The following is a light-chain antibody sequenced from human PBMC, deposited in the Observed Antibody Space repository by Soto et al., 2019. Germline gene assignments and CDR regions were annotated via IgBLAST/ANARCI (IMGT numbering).Light chain of an antibody. CDR1: ESVSDN. Sequence: DIVMTQSPATRSVSPGETATLSCRASESVSDNLAWYQQKPGQAPRLLIYGASTRATGIPARFSGSGSGTEFTLTISSLQSEDFAVYSCQQYHHSPPYTFGQGTKLEIK. V-gene: IGKV3D-15*01. CDR3: QQYHHSPPYT. CDR2: GAS. J-gene: IGKJ2*01.